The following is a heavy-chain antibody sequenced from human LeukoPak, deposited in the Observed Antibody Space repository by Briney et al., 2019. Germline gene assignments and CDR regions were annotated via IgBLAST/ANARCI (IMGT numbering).Heavy chain of an antibody. CDR2: VSGADGTT. Sequence: GSLRLSCAASGFTFSAYGMSWVRQSPRKGLEWVSGVSGADGTTYYADSVKGRFTISRDNSKNTLYLQMNSLRAEDTAVYYCARDLYIVVVPAAIRDYYYGMDVWGQGTTVTVSS. CDR3: ARDLYIVVVPAAIRDYYYGMDV. D-gene: IGHD2-2*01. V-gene: IGHV3-23*01. CDR1: GFTFSAYG. J-gene: IGHJ6*02.